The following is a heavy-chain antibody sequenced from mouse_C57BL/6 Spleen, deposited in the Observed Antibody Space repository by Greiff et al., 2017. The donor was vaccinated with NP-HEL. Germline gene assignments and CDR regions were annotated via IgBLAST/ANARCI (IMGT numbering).Heavy chain of an antibody. CDR2: IDPSDSET. J-gene: IGHJ1*03. D-gene: IGHD2-2*01. CDR1: GYTFTSYW. Sequence: QVQLKQPGAELVRPGSSVKLSCKASGYTFTSYWMHWVKQRPIQGLEWIGNIDPSDSETHYNQKFKDKATLTVDKSSSTAYMQLSSLTSEDSAVYYCAREGYPEGWYFDVWGTGTTVTVSS. CDR3: AREGYPEGWYFDV. V-gene: IGHV1-52*01.